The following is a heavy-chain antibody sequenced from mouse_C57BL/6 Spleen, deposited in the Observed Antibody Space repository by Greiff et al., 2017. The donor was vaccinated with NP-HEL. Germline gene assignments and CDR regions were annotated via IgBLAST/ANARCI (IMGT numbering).Heavy chain of an antibody. V-gene: IGHV1-69*01. J-gene: IGHJ2*01. D-gene: IGHD2-3*01. CDR1: GYTFTSYW. Sequence: VQLQQSGAELVMPGASVKLSCKASGYTFTSYWMHWVKQRPGQGLEWIGEIDPSDSYTNYNQKFKGKSTLTVDKSSSTAYMQLSSLTSEDSAVYYCGRVNYGYYRYYFDYWGQGTTLTVSS. CDR2: IDPSDSYT. CDR3: GRVNYGYYRYYFDY.